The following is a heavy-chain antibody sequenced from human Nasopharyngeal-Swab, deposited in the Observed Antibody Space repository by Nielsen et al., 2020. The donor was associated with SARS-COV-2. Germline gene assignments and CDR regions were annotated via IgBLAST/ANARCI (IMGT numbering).Heavy chain of an antibody. V-gene: IGHV3-7*01. Sequence: GESLKISCAASGFPFTNHWMSWVRQAPGKGLEWLANINQAGSVQKYVDSVKGRFFISRDNTEKTLFLQMNSLTVGDTAVYYCVRNGGALDFWGQGTMVTVSS. CDR1: GFPFTNHW. D-gene: IGHD1-26*01. J-gene: IGHJ4*02. CDR2: INQAGSVQ. CDR3: VRNGGALDF.